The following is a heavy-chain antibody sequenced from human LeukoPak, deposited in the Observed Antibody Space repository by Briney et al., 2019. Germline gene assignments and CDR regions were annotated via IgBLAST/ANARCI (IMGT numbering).Heavy chain of an antibody. CDR3: ARYFGYSSRMHYYYYYMDV. CDR2: INHSGST. J-gene: IGHJ6*03. Sequence: SDTLSLTCAVWGGSFSGYYWSWIRQPPGKGLEWIGEINHSGSTNYNPSLKSRVTISVDTSKNQFSLKLSSVTAADTAVYYCARYFGYSSRMHYYYYYMDVWGKGTTVTVSS. D-gene: IGHD6-13*01. V-gene: IGHV4-34*01. CDR1: GGSFSGYY.